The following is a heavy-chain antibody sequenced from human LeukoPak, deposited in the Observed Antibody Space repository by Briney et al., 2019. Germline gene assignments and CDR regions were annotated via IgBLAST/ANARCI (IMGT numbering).Heavy chain of an antibody. CDR1: GFTFTSYW. CDR2: IKQDGSEK. V-gene: IGHV3-7*01. Sequence: GGSLRLSCAVSGFTFTSYWMSWVRQAPGKGLEWVANIKQDGSEKFYVDSVKGRFTISRENAKNSLYLQMNSLRAEDTAVYYCARIVFLTGYYIDYWGQGTLVTVSS. D-gene: IGHD3-9*01. CDR3: ARIVFLTGYYIDY. J-gene: IGHJ4*02.